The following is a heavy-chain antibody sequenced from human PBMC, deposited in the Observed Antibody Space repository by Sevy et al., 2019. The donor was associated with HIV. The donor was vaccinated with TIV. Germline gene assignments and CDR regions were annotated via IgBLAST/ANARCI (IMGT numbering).Heavy chain of an antibody. J-gene: IGHJ4*02. CDR1: GFTPSTYG. CDR2: IGYDGSNK. D-gene: IGHD2-8*01. V-gene: IGHV3-33*01. Sequence: GGSPRLSCAASGFTPSTYGMHWVRQAPGKGLEWVAVIGYDGSNKYYADSVRGRFTISRDNSKNTLFLQMDSLRGEDTAVYYCARDPRMYGDYLLAYFDYWGQGTLVTVSS. CDR3: ARDPRMYGDYLLAYFDY.